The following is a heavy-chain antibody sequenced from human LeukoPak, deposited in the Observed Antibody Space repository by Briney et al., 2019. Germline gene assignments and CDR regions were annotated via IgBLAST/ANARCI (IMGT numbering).Heavy chain of an antibody. V-gene: IGHV4-39*07. D-gene: IGHD3-9*01. CDR3: ARSGMTGGAFDI. CDR1: GVSISSSYSS. J-gene: IGHJ3*02. Sequence: PSETLSLTCTVSGVSISSSYSSWGWIRQPPGMGLEWIGSIYYTGNTYYHASLKSQVSISIDTSKNHFSLKLSSVTAADTAVYYCARSGMTGGAFDIWGQGTMVTVSS. CDR2: IYYTGNT.